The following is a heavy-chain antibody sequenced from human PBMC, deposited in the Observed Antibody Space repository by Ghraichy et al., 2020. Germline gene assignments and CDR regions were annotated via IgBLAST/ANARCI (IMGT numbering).Heavy chain of an antibody. J-gene: IGHJ6*02. CDR1: GFPFGDYS. D-gene: IGHD3-10*01. CDR2: ISGDGRDI. V-gene: IGHV3-43*02. Sequence: GESLNISCAASGFPFGDYSMFWVRQAPGTSLEWISVISGDGRDIFYADSVKGRFTISRDSSKNSVFLQMNSLRPEDTAFYYCAKEKRNELWSRNHFYSIDVWGQGTSVTVSS. CDR3: AKEKRNELWSRNHFYSIDV.